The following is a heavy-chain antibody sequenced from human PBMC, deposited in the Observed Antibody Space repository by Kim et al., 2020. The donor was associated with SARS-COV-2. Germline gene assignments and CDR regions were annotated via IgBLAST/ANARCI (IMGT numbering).Heavy chain of an antibody. Sequence: GGSLRLSCAASGFTFSSYAMHWVRQAPGKGLEWVAVISYDGSNKYYADSVKGRFTISRDNSKNTLYLQMNSLRAEDTAVYYCAGHPDSSSWQSLRYYYYYYGKDVWGQGTTVTVSS. CDR2: ISYDGSNK. CDR1: GFTFSSYA. CDR3: AGHPDSSSWQSLRYYYYYYGKDV. V-gene: IGHV3-30*04. D-gene: IGHD6-13*01. J-gene: IGHJ6*02.